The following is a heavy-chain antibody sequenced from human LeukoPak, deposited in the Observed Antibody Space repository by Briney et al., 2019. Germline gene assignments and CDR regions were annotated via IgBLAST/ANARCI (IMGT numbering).Heavy chain of an antibody. Sequence: ASVKVSCKASGYTFTSYYMHWVRQAPGQGLEWMGIINPSGGSTSYAQKFQGRVTINRDMSTSTAYMGLSSLRSEDTPVYYCATDDVTTGTKTALGYWGQGTLVTVSS. D-gene: IGHD1-1*01. CDR3: ATDDVTTGTKTALGY. V-gene: IGHV1-46*01. J-gene: IGHJ4*02. CDR1: GYTFTSYY. CDR2: INPSGGST.